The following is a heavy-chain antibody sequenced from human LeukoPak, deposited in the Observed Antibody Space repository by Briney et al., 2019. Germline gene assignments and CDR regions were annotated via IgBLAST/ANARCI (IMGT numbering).Heavy chain of an antibody. J-gene: IGHJ6*03. CDR2: ISSSGSTI. D-gene: IGHD3-10*01. CDR1: GFTFSDYY. Sequence: GGSLRLSCAASGFTFSDYYMSWIRQAPGKGLEWVSYISSSGSTIYYADSVKGRFTISRDNAKNSLYLQMNSLRAEDTAVYYCARVWTNYYYYYMDVWGKGTTVTVSS. V-gene: IGHV3-11*04. CDR3: ARVWTNYYYYYMDV.